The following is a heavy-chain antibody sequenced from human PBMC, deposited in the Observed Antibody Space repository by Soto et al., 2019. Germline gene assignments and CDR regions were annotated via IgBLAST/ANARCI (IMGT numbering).Heavy chain of an antibody. J-gene: IGHJ6*02. V-gene: IGHV3-33*01. CDR2: IWYDGTNK. CDR3: ARDRGAVAGTRYYYGMDV. D-gene: IGHD6-13*01. CDR1: GFTFSSYG. Sequence: QVQLVESGGGVVQPGRSLRLSCAASGFTFSSYGMHWVRQAPGKGLEWVAVIWYDGTNKYYADSVKGRFTISRENSKNTLYLQMNSRRAEDKAVYYCARDRGAVAGTRYYYGMDVWGQGTTVTVSS.